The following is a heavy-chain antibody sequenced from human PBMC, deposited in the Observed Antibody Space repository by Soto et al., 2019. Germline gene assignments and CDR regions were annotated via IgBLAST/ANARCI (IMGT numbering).Heavy chain of an antibody. CDR3: ARAQLGYCSSTSCYNPYYYYGMDV. D-gene: IGHD2-2*02. J-gene: IGHJ6*02. Sequence: QVQLVQSGAEVKKPGASVKVSCKASGYTFTGYYMHWVRQAPGQGLEWMGWINPNSGGTNYAQKFQGWVTMTRDTSISTAYMELSRLRSDDTAVYYCARAQLGYCSSTSCYNPYYYYGMDVWGQGTTVTVSS. CDR1: GYTFTGYY. CDR2: INPNSGGT. V-gene: IGHV1-2*04.